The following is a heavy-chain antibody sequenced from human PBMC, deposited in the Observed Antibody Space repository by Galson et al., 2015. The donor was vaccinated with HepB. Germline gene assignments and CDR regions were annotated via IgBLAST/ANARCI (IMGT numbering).Heavy chain of an antibody. D-gene: IGHD3-22*01. Sequence: PALVTPTQTLTLTSTSTGFSLSTRGMCMDWIRQPPGKALVGIAHIDWDDDKYYRTSLKTTLTISKYTTKNQVVPTMTKMEPVDTATYYSSRVRYYDSSGPPQYYYYYMDVWGKGTTVTVSS. CDR1: GFSLSTRGMC. CDR2: IDWDDDK. CDR3: SRVRYYDSSGPPQYYYYYMDV. V-gene: IGHV2-70*01. J-gene: IGHJ6*03.